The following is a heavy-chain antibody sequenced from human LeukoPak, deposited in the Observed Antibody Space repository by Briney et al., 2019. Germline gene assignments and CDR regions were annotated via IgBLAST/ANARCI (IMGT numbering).Heavy chain of an antibody. CDR3: AKDPYGSGNSNWFDP. D-gene: IGHD3-10*01. V-gene: IGHV3-9*01. CDR2: ISWNSGSI. CDR1: GFTFDDYA. J-gene: IGHJ5*02. Sequence: GGSLRLSCAASGFTFDDYAMHWVRQAPGKGLEWVSGISWNSGSIVYADSVRCRFTISRDNAKNSLYLQMNSLRAEDTALYYCAKDPYGSGNSNWFDPWGQGTLVTVSS.